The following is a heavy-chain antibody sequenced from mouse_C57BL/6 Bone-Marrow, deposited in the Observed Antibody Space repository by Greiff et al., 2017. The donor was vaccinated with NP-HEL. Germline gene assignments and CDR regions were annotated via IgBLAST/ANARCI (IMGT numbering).Heavy chain of an antibody. V-gene: IGHV10-1*01. J-gene: IGHJ1*03. D-gene: IGHD1-1*01. CDR1: GFSFNTYA. CDR2: IRSKSNNYAT. CDR3: VRLYYYGSSYWYFDV. Sequence: EVMLVESGGGLVQPKGSLKLSCAASGFSFNTYAMNWVRQAPGKGLEWVACIRSKSNNYATYYADSVKDRFTISRDDSESMLYLQMNNLKTEDTAMYYCVRLYYYGSSYWYFDVWGTGTTVTVSS.